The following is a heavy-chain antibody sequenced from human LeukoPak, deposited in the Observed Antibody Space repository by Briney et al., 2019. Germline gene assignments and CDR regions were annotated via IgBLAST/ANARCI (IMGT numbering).Heavy chain of an antibody. J-gene: IGHJ4*02. CDR1: GFTFSSYW. CDR2: IKQDGSKK. D-gene: IGHD5-24*01. Sequence: GGSLRLSCAASGFTFSSYWMSWVRQAPGKGLEWVANIKQDGSKKSYVDSVKGRFTISRDNAKNSLYLQMNSLRAEDTAVYYCTRVGYIDEGIDYWGQGTLVTVSS. V-gene: IGHV3-7*04. CDR3: TRVGYIDEGIDY.